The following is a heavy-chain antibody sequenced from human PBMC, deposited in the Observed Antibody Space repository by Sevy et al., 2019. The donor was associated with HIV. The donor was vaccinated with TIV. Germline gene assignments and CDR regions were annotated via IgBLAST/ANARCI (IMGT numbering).Heavy chain of an antibody. V-gene: IGHV5-51*01. CDR2: IYPGDSDT. D-gene: IGHD3-10*01. Sequence: GESLKISCEDSTYSFSTHWIAWVRHMPGKGPELMGIIYPGDSDTRYNPAFQGHVSISADKSTSTAYLQWSSLQASDTAVYYCARMRRIGLWGPFDYWGQGTWVTVSS. CDR1: TYSFSTHW. CDR3: ARMRRIGLWGPFDY. J-gene: IGHJ4*02.